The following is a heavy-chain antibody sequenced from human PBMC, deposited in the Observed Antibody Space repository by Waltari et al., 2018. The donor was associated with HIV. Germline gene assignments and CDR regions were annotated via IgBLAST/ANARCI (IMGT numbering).Heavy chain of an antibody. D-gene: IGHD6-13*01. V-gene: IGHV3-7*01. CDR1: GFTFSSSW. CDR3: ARRQQLTD. Sequence: EVRLVESGGGLVQPGGSLRPPCAASGFTFSSSWMTWVRQAPGKGLEWVANIKEDGSEIHYVDSVKGRFTISRDNAKNSLYLQMNSLRAKDTAVYYCARRQQLTDWGQGTLVTVSS. CDR2: IKEDGSEI. J-gene: IGHJ4*02.